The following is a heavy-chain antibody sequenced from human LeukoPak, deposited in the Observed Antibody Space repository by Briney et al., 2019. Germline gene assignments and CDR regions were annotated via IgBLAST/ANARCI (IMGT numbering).Heavy chain of an antibody. Sequence: PGGSLRLSCAASGFTFDDYGMSWVRQAPGKVLEWVSSINWNGGSTAYADSVKGRFTISRDNAKNSLYLQMNSLRAEDTALYYCAREVLIDSYFYYMDVWGKGTTVTVSS. D-gene: IGHD1-1*01. CDR3: AREVLIDSYFYYMDV. V-gene: IGHV3-20*04. CDR2: INWNGGST. CDR1: GFTFDDYG. J-gene: IGHJ6*03.